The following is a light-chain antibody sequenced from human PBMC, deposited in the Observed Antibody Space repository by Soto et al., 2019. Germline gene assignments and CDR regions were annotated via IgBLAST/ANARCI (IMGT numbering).Light chain of an antibody. CDR3: QQYDSWPPLT. J-gene: IGKJ4*01. V-gene: IGKV3-15*01. Sequence: EILMTQSPATLSLSPGEGATLSCRASQSVSSKVAWYQQRRGQAPRLLIYGASSGATGIPTRFSGSGSGTEFTLTISSLQSEDFAVYYCQQYDSWPPLTFGGGTKVEIK. CDR1: QSVSSK. CDR2: GAS.